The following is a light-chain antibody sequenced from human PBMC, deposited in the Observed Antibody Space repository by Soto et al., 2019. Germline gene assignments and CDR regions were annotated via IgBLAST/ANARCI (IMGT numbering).Light chain of an antibody. J-gene: IGLJ3*02. CDR1: SGHSSYA. CDR2: LNSDGSH. V-gene: IGLV4-69*01. CDR3: QTWRTGIQV. Sequence: QLVLTQSPSASASLGASVKLTCTLSSGHSSYAIAWHQQQPEKGPRYLMKLNSDGSHSKGDGIPDRFSGSSSGAERYLTISSLQSEDEADYYRQTWRTGIQVFGGGTKLTVL.